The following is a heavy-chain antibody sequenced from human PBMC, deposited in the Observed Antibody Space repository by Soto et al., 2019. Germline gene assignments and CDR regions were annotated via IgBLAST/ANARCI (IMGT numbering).Heavy chain of an antibody. J-gene: IGHJ4*02. D-gene: IGHD5-18*01. Sequence: GGSLRLSCAASGFTFSSYDMHWVRQATGKGLEWVSAIGTAGDTYYPGSVKGRFTISRENAKNSLYLQMNSLRAEDTAVYYCARGGAQLWSHYFDYWGQGTLVTVSS. CDR2: IGTAGDT. CDR3: ARGGAQLWSHYFDY. V-gene: IGHV3-13*01. CDR1: GFTFSSYD.